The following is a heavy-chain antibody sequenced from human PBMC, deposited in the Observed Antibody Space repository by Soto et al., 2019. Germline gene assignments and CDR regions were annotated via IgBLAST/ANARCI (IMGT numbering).Heavy chain of an antibody. CDR3: AMRYSYGDY. D-gene: IGHD5-18*01. J-gene: IGHJ4*02. CDR2: INGGNGKT. Sequence: QGQLVQSGAEVKKPGASVKVSCKASGYIFTDYAIHWVRQAPGQRLEWMGWINGGNGKTKYSQKLQGRVTMTTDTSTSTAYMELRSLRSDDTAVYYCAMRYSYGDYWGQGTLVTVSS. CDR1: GYIFTDYA. V-gene: IGHV1-3*01.